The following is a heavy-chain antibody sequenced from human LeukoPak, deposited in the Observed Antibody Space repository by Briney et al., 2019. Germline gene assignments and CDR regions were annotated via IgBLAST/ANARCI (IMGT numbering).Heavy chain of an antibody. CDR2: INSDGSST. CDR3: ARLSGYSGYDFDY. V-gene: IGHV3-74*01. CDR1: GFTFSSYW. J-gene: IGHJ4*02. Sequence: GGSLRHSCAASGFTFSSYWMHWVRQAPGKGLVWVSRINSDGSSTSYADSVKGRFTISRDNAKNTLYLQMNSLRAEDTAVYYCARLSGYSGYDFDYWGQGTLVTVSS. D-gene: IGHD5-12*01.